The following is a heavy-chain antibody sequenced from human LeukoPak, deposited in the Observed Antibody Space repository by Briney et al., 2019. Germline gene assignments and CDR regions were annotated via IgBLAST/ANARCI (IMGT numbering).Heavy chain of an antibody. V-gene: IGHV3-23*01. CDR3: ATVKYDYGDPVGWFDP. J-gene: IGHJ5*02. D-gene: IGHD4-17*01. Sequence: GGSLRLSCAASGFPFSASAMTWVRQAPGKGREWVSHILSSGTTYYADSMRGRFTISRDNSKNTLYLLMTSLRADDTAVYYCATVKYDYGDPVGWFDPWGQGTLVTVSS. CDR1: GFPFSASA. CDR2: ILSSGTT.